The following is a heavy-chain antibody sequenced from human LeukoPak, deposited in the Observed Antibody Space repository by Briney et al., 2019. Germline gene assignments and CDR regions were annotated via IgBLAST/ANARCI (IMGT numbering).Heavy chain of an antibody. V-gene: IGHV3-48*04. CDR3: ARDSIYYDSSAGINY. Sequence: GGSLRLSCAASGFTFSSFSMNWIRQAPGKGLEWVSYISSSSSTIYYADSVKGRFTISRDNAKNSLYLQMNSLRAEDTAVYYCARDSIYYDSSAGINYWGQGTLVTVSS. D-gene: IGHD3-22*01. CDR1: GFTFSSFS. J-gene: IGHJ4*02. CDR2: ISSSSSTI.